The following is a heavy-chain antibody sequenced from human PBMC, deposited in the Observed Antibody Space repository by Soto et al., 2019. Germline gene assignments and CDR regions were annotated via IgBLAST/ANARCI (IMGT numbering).Heavy chain of an antibody. CDR3: GRDGADMGATVDY. V-gene: IGHV1-69*12. Sequence: QVQLVQSGAEVKKPGSSVKVSCKASGGTFSSYVINWVRQAPGPGLEWMGGIIPMFGTTTYAQKFQDRVTITADESTSTSYMELTGLTSEDTAVYYCGRDGADMGATVDYWGQGTLITVSS. CDR1: GGTFSSYV. CDR2: IIPMFGTT. J-gene: IGHJ4*02.